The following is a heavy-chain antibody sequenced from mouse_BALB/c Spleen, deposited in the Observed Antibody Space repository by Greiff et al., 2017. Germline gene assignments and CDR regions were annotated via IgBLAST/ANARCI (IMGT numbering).Heavy chain of an antibody. Sequence: EVKLQESGPELVKPGASVKMSCKASGYTFTSYVMHWVKQKPGQGLEWIGYINPYNDGTKYNEKFKGKATLTSDKSSSTAYMELSSLTSEDSAVYYCAREETMITTNFDYWGQGTTLTVSS. CDR1: GYTFTSYV. D-gene: IGHD2-4*01. J-gene: IGHJ2*01. CDR2: INPYNDGT. CDR3: AREETMITTNFDY. V-gene: IGHV1-14*01.